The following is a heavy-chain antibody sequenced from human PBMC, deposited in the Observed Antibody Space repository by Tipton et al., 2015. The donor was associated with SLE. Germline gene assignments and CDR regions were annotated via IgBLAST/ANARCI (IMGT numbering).Heavy chain of an antibody. CDR2: INWNSGSI. Sequence: RSLRLSCAASGFNFDDYAMHWVRQAPGKGLEWVSGINWNSGSIYYADSVKGRFTISRDNAKNSLYLQMNSLRPEDTALYYCAKPIVAVAALGAFNIWGHGTMVTVSS. CDR3: AKPIVAVAALGAFNI. V-gene: IGHV3-9*01. J-gene: IGHJ3*02. D-gene: IGHD6-19*01. CDR1: GFNFDDYA.